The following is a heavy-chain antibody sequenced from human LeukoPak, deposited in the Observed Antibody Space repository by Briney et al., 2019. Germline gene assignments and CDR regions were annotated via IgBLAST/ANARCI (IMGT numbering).Heavy chain of an antibody. Sequence: PGGSLRLFCAASGFTFSSYAMSWVRQAPGKGLEWVSAISGSGGSTYYADSVKGRFTISRDNSKNTLYLQMNSLRAEDTAVYYCAKDRVRQWGLVVTANPFDYWGQGTLVTVSS. D-gene: IGHD2-21*02. V-gene: IGHV3-23*01. J-gene: IGHJ4*02. CDR1: GFTFSSYA. CDR3: AKDRVRQWGLVVTANPFDY. CDR2: ISGSGGST.